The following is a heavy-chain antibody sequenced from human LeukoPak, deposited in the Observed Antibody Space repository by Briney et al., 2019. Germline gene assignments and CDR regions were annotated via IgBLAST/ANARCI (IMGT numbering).Heavy chain of an antibody. Sequence: SETLSLTCAVYGGSFSGYYWSWIRQPPGKGLEWIGSIYYSGSTYYNPSLKSRVTISVDTSKNQFSLKLSSVTAADTAVYYCAREGNRGYFDYWGQGTLVTVSS. CDR3: AREGNRGYFDY. CDR2: IYYSGST. CDR1: GGSFSGYY. D-gene: IGHD1-26*01. J-gene: IGHJ4*02. V-gene: IGHV4-34*01.